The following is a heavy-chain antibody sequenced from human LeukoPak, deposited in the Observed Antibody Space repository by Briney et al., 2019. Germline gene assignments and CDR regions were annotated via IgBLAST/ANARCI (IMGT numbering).Heavy chain of an antibody. J-gene: IGHJ4*02. CDR2: ISGSGGST. D-gene: IGHD3-22*01. CDR3: ARGRYYDNSVYYYFDY. Sequence: PGGSLRLSCAASGFTFSSYAMSWVRQAPGMGLASVSAISGSGGSTYYADSVKGRFTISRDTSKNTLYLQMNSLRAEDTAVYYCARGRYYDNSVYYYFDYWGQGTLVTVSS. CDR1: GFTFSSYA. V-gene: IGHV3-23*01.